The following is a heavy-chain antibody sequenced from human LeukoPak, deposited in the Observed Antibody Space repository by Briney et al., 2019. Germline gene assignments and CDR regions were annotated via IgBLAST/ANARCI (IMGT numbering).Heavy chain of an antibody. J-gene: IGHJ4*02. CDR3: ARDLGGEYYFDY. CDR1: GYTFTSYY. Sequence: ASVKVSCKASGYTFTSYYMHWVRQAPGQGLEWMGIINPSGGSTSYAQTFQGRVTMTRDMSTSTVYMELSSLRSEDTAVYYCARDLGGEYYFDYWGQGTLVTVSS. CDR2: INPSGGST. D-gene: IGHD3-16*01. V-gene: IGHV1-46*01.